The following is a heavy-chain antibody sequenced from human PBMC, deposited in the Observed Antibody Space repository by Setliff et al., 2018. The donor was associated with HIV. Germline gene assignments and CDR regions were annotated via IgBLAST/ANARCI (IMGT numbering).Heavy chain of an antibody. CDR2: ISTYNGNT. D-gene: IGHD3-3*01. CDR3: ARGRGAYDFWTSDNYYMGV. J-gene: IGHJ6*03. V-gene: IGHV1-18*01. Sequence: ASVKVSCKASGYTFIHFGISWARQAPGQGLEWMGWISTYNGNTIYAQKFQGRVTITRDKSASTAYMELSSLRFEDTAVYYCARGRGAYDFWTSDNYYMGVWGNGTTVTVSS. CDR1: GYTFIHFG.